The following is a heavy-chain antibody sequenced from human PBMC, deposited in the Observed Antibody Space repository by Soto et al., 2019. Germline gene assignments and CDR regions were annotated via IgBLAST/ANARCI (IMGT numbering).Heavy chain of an antibody. D-gene: IGHD2-15*01. Sequence: SVKVSCKASGGTFSNYAISWVRQAPGQGLEWMGGIIPIFGTTTYGEKFQGRVTITADESTSTTYMELSSLKSEDTAVYYCARDPRQDCSGETCYYSWGQGTLVTVSS. CDR3: ARDPRQDCSGETCYYS. CDR2: IIPIFGTT. CDR1: GGTFSNYA. J-gene: IGHJ4*02. V-gene: IGHV1-69*13.